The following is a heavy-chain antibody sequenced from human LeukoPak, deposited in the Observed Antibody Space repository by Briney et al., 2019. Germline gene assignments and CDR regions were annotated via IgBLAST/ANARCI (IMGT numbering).Heavy chain of an antibody. J-gene: IGHJ5*01. CDR1: GGSFSGYF. CDR3: AREPDRIRFDS. V-gene: IGHV4-34*01. CDR2: ISHSGST. D-gene: IGHD1-14*01. Sequence: SSETLSLTCAVYGGSFSGYFWSWNRQRPGKGLEYIGDISHSGSTNYNPSLKNRVTISVDTSKNQFSLKLSSVTAADTAVYYCAREPDRIRFDSWGQGTLVTVSS.